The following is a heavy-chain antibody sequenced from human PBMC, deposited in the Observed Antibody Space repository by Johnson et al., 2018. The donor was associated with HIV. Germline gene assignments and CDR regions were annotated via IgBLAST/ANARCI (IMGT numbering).Heavy chain of an antibody. V-gene: IGHV3-30-3*01. CDR2: ISYDGSNK. CDR1: GFTFSSYA. D-gene: IGHD3-3*01. J-gene: IGHJ3*02. Sequence: QVQLVESGGGVVQPGRSLRLSCAASGFTFSSYAMHWVRQAPGKGLEWVAVISYDGSNKYYADSVKGRFTIYRDNSKNTVFLQMNSLRPEDTAMYYCAAYYDFWSGSYTSGFDIWGQGTMVTVSS. CDR3: AAYYDFWSGSYTSGFDI.